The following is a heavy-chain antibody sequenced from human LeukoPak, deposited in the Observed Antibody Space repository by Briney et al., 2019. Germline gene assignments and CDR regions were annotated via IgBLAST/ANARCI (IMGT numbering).Heavy chain of an antibody. V-gene: IGHV3-23*01. CDR1: GFTFSSYA. Sequence: PGGSLRLSCAASGFTFSSYAMSWVRQAPGKGLEWVSIISGSGDSTYYADSVKGRFTISRDNSNNTLYLQMNSLRAEDTAVYYCAKLDGSSWLYYFDYWGQGTLVTVSS. D-gene: IGHD6-13*01. J-gene: IGHJ4*02. CDR3: AKLDGSSWLYYFDY. CDR2: ISGSGDST.